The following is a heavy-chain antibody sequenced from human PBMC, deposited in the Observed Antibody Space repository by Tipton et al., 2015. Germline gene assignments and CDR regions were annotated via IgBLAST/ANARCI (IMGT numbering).Heavy chain of an antibody. D-gene: IGHD6-13*01. CDR3: ARGPAAAGNSYFDI. J-gene: IGHJ2*01. V-gene: IGHV4-39*07. Sequence: TLSLTCTVSGGSVSTSNYYWGWIRQPPGKGLEWIGSISHSGNTYYNPSLKSRVTMSRDTSKKQVSLSLTSVTAADTAVYYCARGPAAAGNSYFDIWGRGTLVTVSS. CDR2: ISHSGNT. CDR1: GGSVSTSNYY.